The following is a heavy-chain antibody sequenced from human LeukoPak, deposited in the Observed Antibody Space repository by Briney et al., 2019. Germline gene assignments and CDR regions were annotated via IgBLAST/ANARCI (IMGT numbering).Heavy chain of an antibody. V-gene: IGHV1-46*01. CDR3: ARDQVMVGATNTDRYTTDY. J-gene: IGHJ4*02. CDR1: GYTFTSYY. Sequence: GASVKVSCKASGYTFTSYYMHWVRQAPGQGLEWMGIINPSGGSTSYAQKFQGRVTMTRDTSTSTVYMELSSLRSEDTAVYYCARDQVMVGATNTDRYTTDYWGQGTLVTVSS. CDR2: INPSGGST. D-gene: IGHD1-26*01.